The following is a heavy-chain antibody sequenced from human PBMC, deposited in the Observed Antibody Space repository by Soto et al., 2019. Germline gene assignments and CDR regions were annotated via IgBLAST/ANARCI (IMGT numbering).Heavy chain of an antibody. Sequence: QLQLQESGPGLVKPSETLSLTCTVSGGSISSSSHYWGWVRQPPGTGLEWIASIKYSGNTYYNPSLKSRATIYVDTSENQLSLKLGSVTAADTAVYHCVMHGITGSYYDASDYWGQGTLVTVTS. CDR3: VMHGITGSYYDASDY. V-gene: IGHV4-39*01. D-gene: IGHD1-26*01. J-gene: IGHJ4*02. CDR1: GGSISSSSHY. CDR2: IKYSGNT.